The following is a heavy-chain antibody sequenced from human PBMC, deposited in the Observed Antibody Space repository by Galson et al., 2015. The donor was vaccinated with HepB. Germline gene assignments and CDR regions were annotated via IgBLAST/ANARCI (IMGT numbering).Heavy chain of an antibody. V-gene: IGHV3-73*01. CDR1: GFTFSSYA. Sequence: SLRLSCAASGFTFSSYATHWVRQASGKGLEWVGRIRSKANSYATAYAASVKGRFTISRDDSKNTAYLQMNSLKTEDTAVYYCTRHPANGPYCSSTSCYGDAFDIWGQGTMVTASS. J-gene: IGHJ3*02. D-gene: IGHD2-2*01. CDR2: IRSKANSYAT. CDR3: TRHPANGPYCSSTSCYGDAFDI.